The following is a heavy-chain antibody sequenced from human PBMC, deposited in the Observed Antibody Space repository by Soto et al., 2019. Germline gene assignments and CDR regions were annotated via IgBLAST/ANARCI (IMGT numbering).Heavy chain of an antibody. D-gene: IGHD3-22*01. CDR1: GFTFSSYG. CDR3: AKGGYYDSSGYLRYGMDV. V-gene: IGHV3-30*18. J-gene: IGHJ6*02. CDR2: ISYDGSNK. Sequence: GGSLSLSCAASGFTFSSYGMHWVRQAPGKGLEWVAVISYDGSNKYYADSVKGRFTISRDNSKNTLYLQMNSLRAEDTAVYYCAKGGYYDSSGYLRYGMDVWGQGTTVTVSS.